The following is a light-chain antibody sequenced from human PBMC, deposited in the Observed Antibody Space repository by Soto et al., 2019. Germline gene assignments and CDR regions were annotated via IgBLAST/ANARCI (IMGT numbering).Light chain of an antibody. V-gene: IGKV1-13*02. Sequence: SKGDRVTITCRASQSISSFLHWYQQKPGKAPKLLIYDASSLESGVPSRFSGSGSGTEFSLTITSLQSEQMTAYYCPARSQHPITFGQ. CDR1: QSISSF. J-gene: IGKJ5*01. CDR2: DAS. CDR3: PARSQHPIT.